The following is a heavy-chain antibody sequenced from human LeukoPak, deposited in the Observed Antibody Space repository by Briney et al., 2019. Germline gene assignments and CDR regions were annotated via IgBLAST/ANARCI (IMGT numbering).Heavy chain of an antibody. CDR2: MNPNSGNT. Sequence: ASVKVSCKASGYTFTSYDINWVRQATGQWLEWMGWMNPNSGNTGYAQKFQGRVTITRNTSISTAYMELSSLRSEDTAVYYCARGSRITMVRGVIIRHYYYYMDVWGKGTTVTVSS. D-gene: IGHD3-10*01. CDR1: GYTFTSYD. J-gene: IGHJ6*03. V-gene: IGHV1-8*03. CDR3: ARGSRITMVRGVIIRHYYYYMDV.